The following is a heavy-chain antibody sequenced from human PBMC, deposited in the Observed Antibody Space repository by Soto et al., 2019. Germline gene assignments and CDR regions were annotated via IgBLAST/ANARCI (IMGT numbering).Heavy chain of an antibody. J-gene: IGHJ6*02. Sequence: QVQLVQSGAEVKKPGSSVKVSCKASGGTFSSYSINWLRQAPGQGPEWMGRIMPILGIPNYAHKFQGRVTITADKSTRTASMELSSLRSEDTAVYYCARGKNGMDVWGQGTTVTVSS. CDR2: IMPILGIP. CDR3: ARGKNGMDV. CDR1: GGTFSSYS. V-gene: IGHV1-69*02.